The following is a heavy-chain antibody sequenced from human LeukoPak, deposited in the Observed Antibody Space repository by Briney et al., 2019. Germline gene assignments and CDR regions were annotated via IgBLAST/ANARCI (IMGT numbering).Heavy chain of an antibody. J-gene: IGHJ4*02. CDR2: INHSGST. Sequence: SETLSLTCAVYGGSFSGYYWSWIRQPPGKGLEWIGEINHSGSTNYNPSLKSRVTISVDTSKNQFSLKLNSVTAADTAVYYCARGQGIVALYYFDYWGQGTLVTVSS. CDR1: GGSFSGYY. CDR3: ARGQGIVALYYFDY. D-gene: IGHD5-12*01. V-gene: IGHV4-34*01.